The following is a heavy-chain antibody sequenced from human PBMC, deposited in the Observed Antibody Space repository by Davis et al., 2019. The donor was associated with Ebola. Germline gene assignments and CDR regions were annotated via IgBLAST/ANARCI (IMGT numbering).Heavy chain of an antibody. D-gene: IGHD2-2*01. J-gene: IGHJ4*02. CDR1: GFTFSSYG. CDR2: IWYDGSNK. CDR3: ARDSSRRGFDY. V-gene: IGHV3-33*01. Sequence: PGGSLRLSCAASGFTFSSYGMHWVRQAPGKGLEWVAVIWYDGSNKYYADSVKGRFTISRDNSKNTLYLQMNSLRAEDTAVYYCARDSSRRGFDYWGQGTLVTVSS.